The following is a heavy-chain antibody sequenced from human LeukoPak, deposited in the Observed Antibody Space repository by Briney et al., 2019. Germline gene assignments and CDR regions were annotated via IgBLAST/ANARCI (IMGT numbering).Heavy chain of an antibody. V-gene: IGHV3-53*01. CDR1: GFTVSNNY. CDR2: IYSGGNT. D-gene: IGHD2/OR15-2a*01. J-gene: IGHJ5*02. Sequence: GGSLRLSCAASGFTVSNNYMSWVRQAPGKGLEWVSVIYSGGNTYYADFVKGRFTISRDNAKNSLYLQMNSLRAEDTAVYYCARDRSFSGFWFDPWGQGTLVTVSS. CDR3: ARDRSFSGFWFDP.